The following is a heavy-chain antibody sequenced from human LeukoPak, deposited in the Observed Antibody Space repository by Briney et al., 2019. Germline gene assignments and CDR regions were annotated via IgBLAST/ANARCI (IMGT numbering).Heavy chain of an antibody. CDR3: ARGRRYSSSWYGEFDY. J-gene: IGHJ4*02. D-gene: IGHD6-13*01. V-gene: IGHV4-34*01. CDR1: GGSFSGYY. Sequence: SETLSLTCAVYGGSFSGYYWSWIRQPPGKGLEWIGEINHSGSTNYNPSLKSRVTISVDTSKNQFSLQLSSVTAADTAVYYCARGRRYSSSWYGEFDYWGQGTLVTVSS. CDR2: INHSGST.